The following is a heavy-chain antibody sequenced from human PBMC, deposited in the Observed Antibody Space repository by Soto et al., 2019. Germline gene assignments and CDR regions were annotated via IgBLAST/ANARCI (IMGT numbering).Heavy chain of an antibody. Sequence: GGSLRLSCAASGFTFRSYAIHWVRQAPGKGLEWVAVISRDESNKYYVDSVKGRFTISRDNSKDTVYLQMNSLRDEDSAMFYCARSRSGAVADSFDFWGQGTLVTVSS. D-gene: IGHD3-10*01. CDR3: ARSRSGAVADSFDF. V-gene: IGHV3-30*04. CDR1: GFTFRSYA. J-gene: IGHJ4*02. CDR2: ISRDESNK.